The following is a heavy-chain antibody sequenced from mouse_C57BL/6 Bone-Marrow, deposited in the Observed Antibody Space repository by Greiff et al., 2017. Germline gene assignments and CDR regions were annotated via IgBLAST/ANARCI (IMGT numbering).Heavy chain of an antibody. CDR2: IDPSDSYT. CDR3: ARDEGYSWFAY. Sequence: QVQLKQPGAELVRPGTSVKLSCKASGYTFTSYWMHWVKQRPGQGLEWIGVIDPSDSYTNYNQKFKGKATLTVDTSSSTAYMQLSSLASEDSAVYYCARDEGYSWFAYWGQGTLVTVSA. D-gene: IGHD2-3*01. V-gene: IGHV1-59*01. J-gene: IGHJ3*01. CDR1: GYTFTSYW.